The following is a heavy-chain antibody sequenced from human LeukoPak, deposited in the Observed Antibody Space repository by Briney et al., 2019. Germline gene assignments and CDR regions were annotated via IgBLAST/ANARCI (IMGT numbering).Heavy chain of an antibody. J-gene: IGHJ4*02. CDR1: GFTFSSYG. V-gene: IGHV3-33*06. D-gene: IGHD2-15*01. Sequence: GGSLRLSCAASGFTFSSYGMHWVRQAPGKGPEWVAVIWYDGSNKYYADSVKGRFTISRDNSKNTLYLQMNSLRAEDTAVYYCAKVFSDCSGGSCYWSEFDYWGQGTLVTVSS. CDR3: AKVFSDCSGGSCYWSEFDY. CDR2: IWYDGSNK.